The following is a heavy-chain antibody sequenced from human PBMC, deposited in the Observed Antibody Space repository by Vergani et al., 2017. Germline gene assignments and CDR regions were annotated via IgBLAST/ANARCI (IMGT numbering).Heavy chain of an antibody. D-gene: IGHD3-3*01. CDR3: ARGGYKFGRGYYRAGWFDP. CDR1: GGSISSGSYY. J-gene: IGHJ5*02. Sequence: QVQLQESGPGLVKPSQTLSLTCTVSGGSISSGSYYWSWLRQPAGKGLEWIGRIYTSGSTNYNPSLKSRVTMSVDTSKNQFSLKLSSVTAADTAVYYCARGGYKFGRGYYRAGWFDPWGQGTLVTVSS. CDR2: IYTSGST. V-gene: IGHV4-61*02.